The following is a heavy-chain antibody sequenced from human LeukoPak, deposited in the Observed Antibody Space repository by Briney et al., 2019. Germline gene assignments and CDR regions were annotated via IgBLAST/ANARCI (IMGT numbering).Heavy chain of an antibody. CDR2: VRNDGSNE. D-gene: IGHD5-12*01. Sequence: GGPLRLSCAASGFVLSDYGMHWVRQAPGKGLEWVAFVRNDGSNEYYVGSVKGRFTISRDKSKNTLYLQMNSLRAEDTAVYPCAKESDSGYHSEGPKNWGLGTLVTVSS. CDR1: GFVLSDYG. V-gene: IGHV3-30*02. CDR3: AKESDSGYHSEGPKN. J-gene: IGHJ4*02.